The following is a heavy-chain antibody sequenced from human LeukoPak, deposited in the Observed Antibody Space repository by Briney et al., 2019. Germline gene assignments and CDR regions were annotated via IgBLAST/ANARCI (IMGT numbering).Heavy chain of an antibody. CDR2: IGTYNGNT. V-gene: IGHV1-18*01. D-gene: IGHD2-15*01. CDR1: GYAFTSYG. CDR3: ARVGADCSDGNCY. J-gene: IGHJ4*02. Sequence: ASVKVSCKASGYAFTSYGITWVRQAPGQGLEWMGWIGTYNGNTNYAQNLQGRVTMTTDTSTSTAYMELRSLTSDDTAVYYCARVGADCSDGNCYWGQGTLVTVSS.